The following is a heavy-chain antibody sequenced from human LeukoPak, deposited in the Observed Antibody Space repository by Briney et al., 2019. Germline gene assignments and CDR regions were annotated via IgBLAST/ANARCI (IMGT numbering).Heavy chain of an antibody. CDR2: MNPNSGNT. V-gene: IGHV1-8*01. Sequence: ASVKVSCKASGYTFTSYDINWVRQATGQGLEWMGWMNPNSGNTGYAQKFQGRVTMTRDTSISTAYMEVSRLTSDDTAVYYCARGSSVTGTVKSAFDIWGQGTLVTVSS. J-gene: IGHJ3*02. CDR1: GYTFTSYD. D-gene: IGHD1-20*01. CDR3: ARGSSVTGTVKSAFDI.